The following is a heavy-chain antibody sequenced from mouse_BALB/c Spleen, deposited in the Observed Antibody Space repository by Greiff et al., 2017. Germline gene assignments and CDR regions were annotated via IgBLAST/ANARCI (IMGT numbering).Heavy chain of an antibody. J-gene: IGHJ4*01. V-gene: IGHV10-1*02. CDR1: GFTFNTYA. CDR2: IRSKSNNYAT. CDR3: VNYRYDYYAMDY. Sequence: EVMLVESGGGLVQPKGSLKLSCAASGFTFNTYAMNWVRQAPGKGLEWVARIRSKSNNYATYYADSVKDRFTISRDDSQSMLYLQMNNLKTEDTAMYYCVNYRYDYYAMDYWGQGTSVTVSS. D-gene: IGHD2-14*01.